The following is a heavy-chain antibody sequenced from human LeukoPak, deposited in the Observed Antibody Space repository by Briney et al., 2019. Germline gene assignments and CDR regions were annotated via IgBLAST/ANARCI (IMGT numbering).Heavy chain of an antibody. CDR2: ISSSSSYI. V-gene: IGHV3-21*01. J-gene: IGHJ3*02. D-gene: IGHD4-23*01. CDR1: GFTFSSYS. Sequence: PGGSLRLSCAASGFTFSSYSMNWVRQAPGKGLEWVSSISSSSSYIYYADSVKGRFTISRDNAKNSLYLQMNSLRAEDTAVYYCARRSSVVTLPDAFDIWGQGTMVTVSS. CDR3: ARRSSVVTLPDAFDI.